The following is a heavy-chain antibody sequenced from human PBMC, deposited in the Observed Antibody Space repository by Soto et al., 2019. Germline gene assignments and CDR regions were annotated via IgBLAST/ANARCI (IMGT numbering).Heavy chain of an antibody. Sequence: QVQLVQSGAAVKKPGASVKVSCKASGYTFTSYGISWVRQAPGQGLEWMGWISAYNGNTNYAQKLQGRVTMTTDTSTSTAYMELRSLRSDDTAVYYCARAHIVLVPAATRHTVNHFDYWGQGTLVTVSS. CDR3: ARAHIVLVPAATRHTVNHFDY. CDR2: ISAYNGNT. J-gene: IGHJ4*02. D-gene: IGHD2-2*01. V-gene: IGHV1-18*01. CDR1: GYTFTSYG.